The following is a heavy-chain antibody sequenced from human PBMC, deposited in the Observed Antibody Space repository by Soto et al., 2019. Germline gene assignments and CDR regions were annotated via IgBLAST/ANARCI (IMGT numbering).Heavy chain of an antibody. D-gene: IGHD3-9*01. J-gene: IGHJ5*02. Sequence: ASVKLSCKASGYTFTSYGISWVRQAPGQGLEWMGWISAYNGNTNYAQKLQGRVTMTTDTSTSTAYMELRSLRSDDTAVYYCARAANILTGYSNWFDPWGQGTLVTVSS. CDR2: ISAYNGNT. CDR3: ARAANILTGYSNWFDP. V-gene: IGHV1-18*01. CDR1: GYTFTSYG.